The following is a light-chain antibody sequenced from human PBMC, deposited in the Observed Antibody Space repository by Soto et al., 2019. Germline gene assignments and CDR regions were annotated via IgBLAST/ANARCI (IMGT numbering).Light chain of an antibody. V-gene: IGKV3-20*01. J-gene: IGKJ5*01. CDR2: GAS. Sequence: EMVMTQSPATLSVSPGERATLSCRASQSVISTYLAWYQQKPGQAPRLLIYGASSRATGIPDRFSGSGSGTDFTLTISRLEPEDFAVYYCQQYGSSPITFGQGTRLEI. CDR1: QSVISTY. CDR3: QQYGSSPIT.